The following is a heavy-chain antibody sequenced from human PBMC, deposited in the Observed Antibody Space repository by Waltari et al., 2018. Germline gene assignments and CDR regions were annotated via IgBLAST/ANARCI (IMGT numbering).Heavy chain of an antibody. J-gene: IGHJ2*01. CDR3: AANFDL. CDR1: GFTFSNYG. V-gene: IGHV3-33*01. Sequence: QVQLVESGGGVVQPGTSLRLSCVASGFTFSNYGIHWVRQPPGKGLEWVAVIWYDGSNEYYADSVKGRFTISRDNSKDTVYLEMNSLRAEDTAVYYCAANFDLWGRGTLVTVSS. CDR2: IWYDGSNE.